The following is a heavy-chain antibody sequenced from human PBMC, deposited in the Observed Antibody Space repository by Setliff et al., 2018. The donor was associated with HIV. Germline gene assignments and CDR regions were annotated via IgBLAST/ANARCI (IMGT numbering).Heavy chain of an antibody. CDR1: GGSISSSSYY. Sequence: SETLSLTCTVSGGSISSSSYYWGWIRQPPGKGLEWIGNIFYSGHTFYSPSLKSRVTISVDTSKNQFSLKLSSVTAADTAVYYCARGIAAAGRWGQGTLVTVSS. J-gene: IGHJ4*02. CDR3: ARGIAAAGR. V-gene: IGHV4-39*07. D-gene: IGHD6-13*01. CDR2: IFYSGHT.